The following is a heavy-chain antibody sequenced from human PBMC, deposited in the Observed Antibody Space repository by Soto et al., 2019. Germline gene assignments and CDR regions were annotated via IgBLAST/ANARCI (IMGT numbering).Heavy chain of an antibody. J-gene: IGHJ4*02. V-gene: IGHV3-33*08. CDR3: ARDATYGDFYYFDY. CDR1: GFTFSSYG. CDR2: IWYDGSNK. Sequence: VQLVESGGGLVQPGGSLRLSCAASGFTFSSYGMHWVRQAPGKGLEWVAVIWYDGSNKYYADSVKGRFTISRDNSKNTLYLQMNSLRAEDTAVYYCARDATYGDFYYFDYWGQGTLVTVSS. D-gene: IGHD4-17*01.